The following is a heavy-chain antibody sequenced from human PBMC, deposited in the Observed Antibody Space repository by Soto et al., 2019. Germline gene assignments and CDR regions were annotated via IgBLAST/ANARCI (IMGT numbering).Heavy chain of an antibody. J-gene: IGHJ4*02. CDR3: ARDVVGRNESTGSGSHDY. V-gene: IGHV3-33*01. Sequence: QVQLVESGGGVVQPGRSLRLSCAASGFTFSSYGMHWVRQAPGKGLEWVAVIWYDGSNKYYADSVKGRFTISRDNSKNTLYLQMNSLRAEDTAVYYCARDVVGRNESTGSGSHDYWGQGTLVTVSS. D-gene: IGHD3-10*01. CDR2: IWYDGSNK. CDR1: GFTFSSYG.